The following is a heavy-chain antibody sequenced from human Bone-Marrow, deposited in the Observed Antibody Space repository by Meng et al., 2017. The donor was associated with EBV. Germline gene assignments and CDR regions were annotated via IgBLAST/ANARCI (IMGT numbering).Heavy chain of an antibody. CDR3: LLQVQDDDY. D-gene: IGHD1-1*01. CDR2: IYHSGST. V-gene: IGHV4-4*02. Sequence: VELDESGPGLGKPSGTLSLTRAVSGGSISSSNWCRWVRQPPGKGLEWIGEIYHSGSTNYNPSLKSRVTISVDKSKNQFSLKLSSVTAAATAVYYCLLQVQDDDYWGQGTLVTVSS. CDR1: GGSISSSNW. J-gene: IGHJ4*02.